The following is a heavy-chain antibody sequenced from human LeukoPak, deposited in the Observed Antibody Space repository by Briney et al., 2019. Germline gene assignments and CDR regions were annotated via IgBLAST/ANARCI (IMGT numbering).Heavy chain of an antibody. CDR2: ISSSSSTI. CDR1: GFTFSSYS. Sequence: PGGSLRLSCAASGFTFSSYSMNWVRQAPGKGLEWVSYISSSSSTIYYADPVKGRFTISRDNAKNSLYLQMNSLRAEDTAVYYCARDSGEGDFDYWGQGTLVTVSS. D-gene: IGHD3-10*01. J-gene: IGHJ4*02. CDR3: ARDSGEGDFDY. V-gene: IGHV3-48*01.